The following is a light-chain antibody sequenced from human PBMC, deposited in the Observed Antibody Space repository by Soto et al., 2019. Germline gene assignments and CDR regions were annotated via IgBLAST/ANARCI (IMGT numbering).Light chain of an antibody. CDR1: QSVTSN. V-gene: IGKV3-15*01. J-gene: IGKJ1*01. CDR3: QQYDYWWT. CDR2: SAS. Sequence: EVVMTQSPATLSVSPGERVTLSCRASQSVTSNLAWYQERPGQPPRLLIYSASVRATGVPARFSGSGSGTEFTLTISSLQSEDFGIYYCQQYDYWWTFGQGTRVE.